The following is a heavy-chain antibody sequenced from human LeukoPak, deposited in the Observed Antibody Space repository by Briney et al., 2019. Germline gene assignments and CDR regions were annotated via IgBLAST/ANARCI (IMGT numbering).Heavy chain of an antibody. CDR1: GFTFSSYG. J-gene: IGHJ4*02. CDR2: IRYDGSIK. D-gene: IGHD3-22*01. Sequence: GGSLRLSCAASGFTFSSYGMHWVRQAPGKGLEWVAFIRYDGSIKYYADSVKGRFTISRDNSKNTLYLQMNSLRAEDTAVYYCARMGWYYDSSGYYFDYWGQGTLVTVSS. CDR3: ARMGWYYDSSGYYFDY. V-gene: IGHV3-30*02.